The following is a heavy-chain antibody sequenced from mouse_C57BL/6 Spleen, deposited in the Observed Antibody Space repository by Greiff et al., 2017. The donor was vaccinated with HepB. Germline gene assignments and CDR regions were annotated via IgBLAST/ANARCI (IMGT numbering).Heavy chain of an antibody. J-gene: IGHJ2*01. CDR3: ARVYGSPHYFDY. CDR2: ISYDGSN. Sequence: EVQLQESGPGLVKPSQSLSLTCSVTGYSITSGYYWNWIRQFPGNKLEWMGYISYDGSNNYNPSLKNRISITRDTSKNQFFLKLNSVTTEDTATYYCARVYGSPHYFDYWGQGTTLTVSS. CDR1: GYSITSGYY. D-gene: IGHD1-1*01. V-gene: IGHV3-6*01.